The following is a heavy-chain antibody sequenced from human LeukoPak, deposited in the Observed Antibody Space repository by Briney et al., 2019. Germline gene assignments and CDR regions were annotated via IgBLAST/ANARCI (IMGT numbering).Heavy chain of an antibody. CDR3: AKLMVRGAY. V-gene: IGHV3-30*02. CDR2: IRYDGSNK. D-gene: IGHD3-10*01. J-gene: IGHJ4*02. CDR1: GFTFSSYG. Sequence: GGSLRLSCAASGFTFSSYGMHWVRQAPGKGLEWVAFIRYDGSNKYYADSVKGRFTISRDNSKNMLYLQMNSLRAEDTAVYYCAKLMVRGAYWGQGTLVTVSS.